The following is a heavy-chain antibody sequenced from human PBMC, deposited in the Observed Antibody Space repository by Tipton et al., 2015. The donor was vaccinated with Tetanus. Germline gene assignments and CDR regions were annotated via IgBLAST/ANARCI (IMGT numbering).Heavy chain of an antibody. CDR3: ARWRGGGLDY. J-gene: IGHJ4*02. V-gene: IGHV6-1*01. CDR1: GDSVSGTSAA. Sequence: GLVKPSQTLSLTCAISGDSVSGTSAAWNWIRQSPSRGLEWLGRTYYRSEWYYDYAVSVKSRITINPDTSKNQLSLQLHSVTPDDAAVYYCARWRGGGLDYWGQGTLVTVSS. D-gene: IGHD4-23*01. CDR2: TYYRSEWYY.